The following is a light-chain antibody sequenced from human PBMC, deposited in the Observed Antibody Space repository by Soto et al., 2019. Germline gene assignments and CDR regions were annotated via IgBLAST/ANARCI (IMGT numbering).Light chain of an antibody. Sequence: SSELTQPPSVSVAPGKTARITCGGNKIGSKSVHWYLQKPGQAPVLVIYYDSDRPSGIPERFSGSNSGNTATLAISRVEAGDEADYYCQVWDSSSDHLVVFGGGTKLTVL. V-gene: IGLV3-21*04. J-gene: IGLJ2*01. CDR2: YDS. CDR1: KIGSKS. CDR3: QVWDSSSDHLVV.